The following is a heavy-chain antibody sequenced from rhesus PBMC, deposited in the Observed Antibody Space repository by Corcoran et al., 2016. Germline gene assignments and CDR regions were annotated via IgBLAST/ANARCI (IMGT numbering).Heavy chain of an antibody. CDR3: ARGCAGSGCPLVSIDY. V-gene: IGHV4-173*01. Sequence: QLQLQESGPGLVKSSEPLSLTCAVSGGSISSLHWIWIRQPPGPVLEWIGRIFGGSGTTDYNPSLKSRVTFSTDTSKNQFSLKLSSVTAADTAVYYCARGCAGSGCPLVSIDYWGQGVLVTVSS. J-gene: IGHJ4*01. D-gene: IGHD2-21*01. CDR1: GGSISSLH. CDR2: IFGGSGTT.